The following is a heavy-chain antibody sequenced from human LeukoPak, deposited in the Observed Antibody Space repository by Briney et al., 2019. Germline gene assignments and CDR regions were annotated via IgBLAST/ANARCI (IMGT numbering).Heavy chain of an antibody. D-gene: IGHD5-18*01. CDR2: ISVYNGNT. CDR1: GYTFTSYG. CDR3: ARDRRGTAMVTFDP. J-gene: IGHJ5*02. V-gene: IGHV1-18*01. Sequence: VASVKVSCKASGYTFTSYGISWVRQAPGQGLEWMGWISVYNGNTNYAQKLQGRVTMTTDTSTSTAYMELRSLRSDDTAVYYCARDRRGTAMVTFDPWGQGTLVTVSS.